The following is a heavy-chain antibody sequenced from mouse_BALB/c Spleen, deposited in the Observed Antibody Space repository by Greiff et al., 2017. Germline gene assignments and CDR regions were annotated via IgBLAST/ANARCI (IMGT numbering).Heavy chain of an antibody. Sequence: VQGVESGPGLVAPSQSLSITCTVSGFSLTSYGVHWVRQPPGKGLEWLGVIWAGGSTNYNSALMSRLSISKDNSKSQVFLKMNSLQTDDTAMYYCARATMITTSAWFAYWGQGTLVTVSA. D-gene: IGHD2-4*01. CDR2: IWAGGST. CDR3: ARATMITTSAWFAY. J-gene: IGHJ3*01. CDR1: GFSLTSYG. V-gene: IGHV2-9*02.